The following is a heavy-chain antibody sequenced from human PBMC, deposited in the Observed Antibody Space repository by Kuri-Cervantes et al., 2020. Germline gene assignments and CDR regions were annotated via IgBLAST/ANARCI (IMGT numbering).Heavy chain of an antibody. CDR3: ARVLTYYDFWSGYPYYFDY. CDR1: GGSISSYY. V-gene: IGHV4-59*01. Sequence: ESLKISCTVSGGSISSYYWSWIRQPPGKGLEWIGYIYYSGSTNYNPSLKSRVTISVDTSKNQFSLKLSSVTAADTAVYYCARVLTYYDFWSGYPYYFDYWGQGTLVTVSS. J-gene: IGHJ4*02. CDR2: IYYSGST. D-gene: IGHD3-3*01.